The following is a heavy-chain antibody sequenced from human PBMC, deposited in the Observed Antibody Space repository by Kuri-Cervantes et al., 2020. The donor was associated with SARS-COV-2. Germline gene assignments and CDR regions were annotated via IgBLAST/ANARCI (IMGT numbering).Heavy chain of an antibody. D-gene: IGHD2/OR15-2a*01. CDR3: ARFPPHSTDDP. V-gene: IGHV1-2*02. J-gene: IGHJ5*02. Sequence: ASVKVCCKASGYIFTASYMHWVRQAPGQGLEWMGWINPNSGGTNYAQKFQGRVTMTRDTSISTAYMELNRLRSDDTAVYYCARFPPHSTDDPWGQGTLVTVSS. CDR2: INPNSGGT. CDR1: GYIFTASY.